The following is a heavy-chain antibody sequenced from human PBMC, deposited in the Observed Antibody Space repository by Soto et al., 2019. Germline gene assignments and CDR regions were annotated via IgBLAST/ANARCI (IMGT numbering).Heavy chain of an antibody. D-gene: IGHD1-26*01. CDR1: GFTFSSYA. CDR3: ARDPPRYSGSYSLDY. J-gene: IGHJ4*02. CDR2: ISYDGSNK. V-gene: IGHV3-30-3*01. Sequence: QVQLVESGGGVVQPGRSLRLSCAASGFTFSSYAMHWVRQAPGKGLEGVAVISYDGSNKYYADSVKGRFTISRDNSKNTLYLQMNSLRAEDTAVYYCARDPPRYSGSYSLDYWGQGTLVTVSS.